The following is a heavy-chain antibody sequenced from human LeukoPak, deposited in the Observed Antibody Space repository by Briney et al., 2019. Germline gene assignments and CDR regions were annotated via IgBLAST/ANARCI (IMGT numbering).Heavy chain of an antibody. CDR2: IIPIFGTA. D-gene: IGHD5-12*01. CDR3: ATKNIVATRSSYYYYYGMDV. Sequence: SVKVSCKASGGTFSSYAISWVRQAPGQGLEWMGGIIPIFGTANYAQKFQGRVTITADESTSTAYMELSSLRSEDTAVYYCATKNIVATRSSYYYYYGMDVWGQGTTVTVSS. V-gene: IGHV1-69*13. J-gene: IGHJ6*02. CDR1: GGTFSSYA.